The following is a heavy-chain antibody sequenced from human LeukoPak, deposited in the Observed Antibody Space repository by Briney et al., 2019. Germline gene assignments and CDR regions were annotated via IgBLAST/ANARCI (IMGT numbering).Heavy chain of an antibody. D-gene: IGHD3-10*01. J-gene: IGHJ3*02. CDR2: IYYSGST. V-gene: IGHV4-39*01. CDR3: ARREYYYDVFDI. Sequence: SQTLSLTCSVSGGSISSSSYYWGWIRHPPGKGLEWIGYIYYSGSTYYNPSLKSRVTMAVETSKSQFSLRLRSVTAADTATYYCARREYYYDVFDIWGQGTMVTVSS. CDR1: GGSISSSSYY.